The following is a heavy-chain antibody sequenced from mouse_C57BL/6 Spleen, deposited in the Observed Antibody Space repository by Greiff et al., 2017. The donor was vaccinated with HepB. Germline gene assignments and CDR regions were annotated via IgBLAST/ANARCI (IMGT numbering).Heavy chain of an antibody. CDR1: GYTFTSYW. CDR3: ARGFYGSSSYAMDY. D-gene: IGHD1-1*01. CDR2: IDPSDRET. J-gene: IGHJ4*01. Sequence: QVQLQQPGAELVRPGSSVKLSCKASGYTFTSYWMHWVKQRPIQGLEWIGNIDPSDRETHYNQKLKDKATLTVDKSSITAYIPLSSLTSEDSAVYYWARGFYGSSSYAMDYWCQGTSVTVSS. V-gene: IGHV1-52*01.